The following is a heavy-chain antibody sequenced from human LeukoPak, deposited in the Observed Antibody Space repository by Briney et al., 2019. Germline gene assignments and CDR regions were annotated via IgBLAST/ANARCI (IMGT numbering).Heavy chain of an antibody. CDR2: IRSKACGGTT. Sequence: GGSLRLSCTASGFTFGDYAMSWVRQAPGKGLEWVGFIRSKACGGTTEYAASVKGRFTISRDDSKSIAYLQMNSLKTEDTAVYYCTRGTPLTYYYDSSGSQYYFDYWGQGTLVTVSS. CDR3: TRGTPLTYYYDSSGSQYYFDY. J-gene: IGHJ4*02. CDR1: GFTFGDYA. D-gene: IGHD3-22*01. V-gene: IGHV3-49*04.